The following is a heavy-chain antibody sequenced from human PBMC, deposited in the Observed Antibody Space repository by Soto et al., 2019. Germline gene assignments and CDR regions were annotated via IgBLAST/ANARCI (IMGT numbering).Heavy chain of an antibody. CDR2: ISYDGSNK. CDR1: GFTFSSYG. V-gene: IGHV3-30*18. D-gene: IGHD2-8*01. CDR3: AKSVLMVYATYFDY. J-gene: IGHJ4*02. Sequence: GGSLRLSCAASGFTFSSYGMHWVRQAPGKGLEWVAVISYDGSNKYYADSVKGRFTISRDNSKNTLYLQMNSLRAEDTAVYYCAKSVLMVYATYFDYWGQGTLVTVSS.